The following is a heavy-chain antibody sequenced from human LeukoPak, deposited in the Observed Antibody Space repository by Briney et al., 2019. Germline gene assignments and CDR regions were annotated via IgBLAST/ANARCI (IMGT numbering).Heavy chain of an antibody. CDR3: ARVAYYRVTADQITDAFDV. Sequence: GGSLRLSCAASGFTFTNFAMHWVRQAPGKGLQWVSVLYSDGTTYYADSVKGRFTISRDNSRSTLYLQMNSLRAEDTAVYFCARVAYYRVTADQITDAFDVWGRGTAVTVSS. J-gene: IGHJ3*01. D-gene: IGHD2-21*02. CDR1: GFTFTNFA. V-gene: IGHV3-66*01. CDR2: LYSDGTT.